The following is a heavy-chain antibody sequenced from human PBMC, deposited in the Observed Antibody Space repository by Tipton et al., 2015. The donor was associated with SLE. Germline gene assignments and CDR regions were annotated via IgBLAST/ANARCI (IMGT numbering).Heavy chain of an antibody. J-gene: IGHJ5*02. Sequence: TLSLTCTVSGGSISSSSYHWGWIRQPPGKGLEWIGSIFHAGRTYNNLSLKSRLSISIDTSRTQFSLKLSSVTAADTAVYYCARDGRGYCDNSGCSEYHWFDPWGQGTLVTVSS. CDR2: IFHAGRT. D-gene: IGHD2-15*01. CDR1: GGSISSSSYH. V-gene: IGHV4-39*07. CDR3: ARDGRGYCDNSGCSEYHWFDP.